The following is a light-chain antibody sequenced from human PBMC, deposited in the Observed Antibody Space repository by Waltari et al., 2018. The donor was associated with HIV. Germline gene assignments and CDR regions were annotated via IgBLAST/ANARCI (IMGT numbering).Light chain of an antibody. Sequence: QSVLTQPPSASGTPGQRVTISCSGSSTNIGRNYVYWYQQLPGTAPKLLIYRNNQRPSGVPDRFSGSKSGTSAFLAISGLRSEDEADYYCAAWDDSLSGYVFGTGTKVTVL. V-gene: IGLV1-47*01. J-gene: IGLJ1*01. CDR1: STNIGRNY. CDR2: RNN. CDR3: AAWDDSLSGYV.